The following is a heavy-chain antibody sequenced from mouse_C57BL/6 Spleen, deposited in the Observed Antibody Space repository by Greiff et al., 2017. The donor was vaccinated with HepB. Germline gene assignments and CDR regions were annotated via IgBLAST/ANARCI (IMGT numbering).Heavy chain of an antibody. CDR1: GYAFSSYW. CDR3: ARRGTPTGSSYGYAMDY. D-gene: IGHD1-1*01. CDR2: IYPGDGDT. Sequence: QVQLKESGAELVKPGASVKISCKASGYAFSSYWMNWVKQRPGKGLEWIGQIYPGDGDTNYNGKFKGKATLTADKSSSTAYMQLSSLTSEDSAVYFCARRGTPTGSSYGYAMDYWGQGTSVTVSS. J-gene: IGHJ4*01. V-gene: IGHV1-80*01.